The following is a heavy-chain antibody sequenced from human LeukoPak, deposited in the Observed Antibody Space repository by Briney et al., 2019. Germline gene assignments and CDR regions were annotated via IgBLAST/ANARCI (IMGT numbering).Heavy chain of an antibody. Sequence: GGSLRLSCAASGFTFSDYYMSWIRQAPGKGLEWVSYISSSGSTIYYADSVKGRFTISRDDAKNSLYLRMNSLRAEDTAVYYCARDEGSGTQDAFDIWGQGTMVTVSS. CDR3: ARDEGSGTQDAFDI. CDR1: GFTFSDYY. V-gene: IGHV3-11*01. CDR2: ISSSGSTI. D-gene: IGHD3-10*01. J-gene: IGHJ3*02.